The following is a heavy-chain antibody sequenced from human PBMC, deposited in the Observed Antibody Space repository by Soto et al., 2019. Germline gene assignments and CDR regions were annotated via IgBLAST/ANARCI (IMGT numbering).Heavy chain of an antibody. CDR1: GGSITPYY. J-gene: IGHJ5*02. CDR3: ARLGGYYQALDT. Sequence: QVQLQESGPGLVKPSETLSLTCNVSGGSITPYYWSWVRQAPGKGLEWIGYIYFAGTTTYNPSLKSRFTMSVDTSEKQFSLKLTSVTAADTAVYYCARLGGYYQALDTWGQGTLVTVSS. CDR2: IYFAGTT. D-gene: IGHD3-22*01. V-gene: IGHV4-59*08.